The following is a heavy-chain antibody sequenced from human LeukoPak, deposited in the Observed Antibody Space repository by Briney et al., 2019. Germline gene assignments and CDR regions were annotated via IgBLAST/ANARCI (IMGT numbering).Heavy chain of an antibody. CDR1: DGSFSGYY. D-gene: IGHD6-19*01. V-gene: IGHV4-34*01. Sequence: SETLSLTCAVYDGSFSGYYWSWIRQPPGKGLEWIGEINHSGSTNYNPSLKSRVTISLDTSKNQFSLKLRSVTTADTAVYYCASSGWYEGGVYWGQGTLVTVSS. CDR3: ASSGWYEGGVY. J-gene: IGHJ4*02. CDR2: INHSGST.